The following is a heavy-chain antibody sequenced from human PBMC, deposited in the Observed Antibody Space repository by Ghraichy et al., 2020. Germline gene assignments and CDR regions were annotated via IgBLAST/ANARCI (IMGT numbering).Heavy chain of an antibody. D-gene: IGHD6-19*01. CDR3: ARESPEPPLNLAQWLVPSGAFDI. CDR2: IYTSGST. CDR1: GGSISSYY. V-gene: IGHV4-4*07. Sequence: SETLSLTCTVSGGSISSYYWSWIRQPAGKGLEWIGRIYTSGSTNYNPSLKSRVTMSVDTSKNQFSLKLSSVTAADTAVYYCARESPEPPLNLAQWLVPSGAFDIWGQGTMVTVSS. J-gene: IGHJ3*02.